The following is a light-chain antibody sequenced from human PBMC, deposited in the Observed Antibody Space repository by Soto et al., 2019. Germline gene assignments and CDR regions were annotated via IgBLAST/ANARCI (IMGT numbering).Light chain of an antibody. J-gene: IGKJ1*01. CDR2: GTS. V-gene: IGKV1-6*01. CDR3: LQDSSYPRT. CDR1: QGIGTE. Sequence: AIQMTQSPSSLSASVGDRVTITCRASQGIGTELGWYQQRPGKAPRLLIYGTSTLQYGVPSRFSGSGSDTDFTLIISSLQPEDFATYYCLQDSSYPRTFGQGTKVDI.